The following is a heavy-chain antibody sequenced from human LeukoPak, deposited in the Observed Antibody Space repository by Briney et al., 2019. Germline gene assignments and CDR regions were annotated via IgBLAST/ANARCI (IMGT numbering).Heavy chain of an antibody. J-gene: IGHJ5*02. Sequence: PGGSLRLSCAASGLTFNTYIMNWVRQPPGKELEWVSSISSSSDYIYYADSMKGRFTISIDNAKNSLYLQMNSLRAEETAVYYCARAGRAYSSSWYWFDPWGQGTLVTVSS. CDR1: GLTFNTYI. CDR2: ISSSSDYI. V-gene: IGHV3-21*01. D-gene: IGHD6-13*01. CDR3: ARAGRAYSSSWYWFDP.